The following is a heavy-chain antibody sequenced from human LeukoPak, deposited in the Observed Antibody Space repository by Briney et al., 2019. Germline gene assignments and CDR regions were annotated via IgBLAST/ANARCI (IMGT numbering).Heavy chain of an antibody. V-gene: IGHV3-15*01. J-gene: IGHJ4*02. Sequence: GGSLRLFCAASGFTFSNAWMSWVRQAPGKGLEWVGRIKSKTDGGTTDYAAPVKGRFTMSRDDSKNTLYLQMNSLKTEDTAVYYCTACGGDCLVDYWGQGTLVTVSS. CDR3: TACGGDCLVDY. CDR1: GFTFSNAW. CDR2: IKSKTDGGTT. D-gene: IGHD2-21*02.